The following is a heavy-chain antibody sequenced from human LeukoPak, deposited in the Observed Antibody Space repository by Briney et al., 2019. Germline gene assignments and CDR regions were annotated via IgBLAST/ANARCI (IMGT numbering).Heavy chain of an antibody. D-gene: IGHD3-10*01. CDR2: IIPIFGTA. Sequence: SVKVSCKASGGTFSSYAISWVRQAPGQGLEWMGGIIPIFGTANYAQKFQGRVTITADKSTSTAYMELSSLRTEDTAVYYCARAITMVRGVIHWFDPWGQGTLVTVSS. V-gene: IGHV1-69*06. J-gene: IGHJ5*02. CDR3: ARAITMVRGVIHWFDP. CDR1: GGTFSSYA.